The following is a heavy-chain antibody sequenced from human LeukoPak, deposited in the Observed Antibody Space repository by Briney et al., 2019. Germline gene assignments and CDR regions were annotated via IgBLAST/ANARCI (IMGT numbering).Heavy chain of an antibody. CDR3: VRGYGSGSSI. V-gene: IGHV3-64D*06. J-gene: IGHJ4*02. CDR2: VSDNGGRT. D-gene: IGHD3-10*01. CDR1: GFTFGNYD. Sequence: PGGSLRLSCSASGFTFGNYDMYWVRPAPGKGLEYVSAVSDNGGRTHYADSVNGRFTISRDNSKNTLYLQMSSLRAEDTAVYYCVRGYGSGSSIWGQGTLVTVSS.